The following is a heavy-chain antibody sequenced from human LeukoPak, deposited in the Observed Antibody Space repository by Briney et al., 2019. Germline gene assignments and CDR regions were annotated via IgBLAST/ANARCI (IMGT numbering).Heavy chain of an antibody. D-gene: IGHD4-17*01. Sequence: PGRSLRLSCAASGFTFSTYSMNWVRQAPGKGLEWVSSISSGSTYIYYADSLKGRFTISRDDAKNSVYLQMNSLRAEDTAVYYCAKADGDKPFDYWGQGALVTVSS. CDR3: AKADGDKPFDY. CDR1: GFTFSTYS. V-gene: IGHV3-21*01. J-gene: IGHJ4*02. CDR2: ISSGSTYI.